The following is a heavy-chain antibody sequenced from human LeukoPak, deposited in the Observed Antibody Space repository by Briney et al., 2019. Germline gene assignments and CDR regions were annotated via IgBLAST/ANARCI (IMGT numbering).Heavy chain of an antibody. CDR2: IYYNGST. D-gene: IGHD2-15*01. CDR1: GGSLSYYY. J-gene: IGHJ4*02. CDR3: ARKGGHFDY. Sequence: SETLSLACTVSGGSLSYYYWSWIRQSPGKGLGWIGYIYYNGSTNYNPSLKSRVTISVDMSKNQFSLKVTSVTAADTAIYYCARKGGHFDYWGQGTLVTVSS. V-gene: IGHV4-59*01.